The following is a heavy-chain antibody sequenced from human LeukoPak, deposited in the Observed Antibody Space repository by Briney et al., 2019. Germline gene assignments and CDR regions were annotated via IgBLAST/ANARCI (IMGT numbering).Heavy chain of an antibody. D-gene: IGHD3-22*01. V-gene: IGHV3-21*01. CDR1: GFTFSSYS. J-gene: IGHJ3*02. CDR3: ARVNPVYYYDSSGSTDAFDI. Sequence: PGGSLRLSCAASGFTFSSYSMNWVRQAPGKGLELVSSISSSSSYIYYVDSVKGRFTISRDNAKNSLYLQMNSLRAEDTAVYYCARVNPVYYYDSSGSTDAFDIWGQGTMVTVSS. CDR2: ISSSSSYI.